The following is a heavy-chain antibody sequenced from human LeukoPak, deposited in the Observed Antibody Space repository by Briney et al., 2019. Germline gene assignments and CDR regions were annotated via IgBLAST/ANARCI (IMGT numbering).Heavy chain of an antibody. J-gene: IGHJ4*02. D-gene: IGHD3-22*01. V-gene: IGHV4-39*07. CDR1: GGSISSSSYY. Sequence: SETLSLTCTVSGGSISSSSYYWGWIRQPPGKGLEWIGSIYYSGSTYYNPSLKSRVTISVDRSKNQFSLKLSSVTAADTAVYYCARGYDSSGYYPYYFDYWGQGTLVTVSS. CDR2: IYYSGST. CDR3: ARGYDSSGYYPYYFDY.